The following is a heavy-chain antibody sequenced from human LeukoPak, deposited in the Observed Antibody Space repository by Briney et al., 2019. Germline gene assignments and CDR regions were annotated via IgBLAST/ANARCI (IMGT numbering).Heavy chain of an antibody. CDR3: ASTLLWFGELLLNY. D-gene: IGHD3-10*01. J-gene: IGHJ4*02. Sequence: GASVKVSCKASGGTFSSYAISWVRQAPGQGLEWMGGIIPIFGTANYAQKFQGRVTITADESTSTAYMELSSLRSEDTAVYYCASTLLWFGELLLNYWGQGTLVTVSS. CDR2: IIPIFGTA. CDR1: GGTFSSYA. V-gene: IGHV1-69*13.